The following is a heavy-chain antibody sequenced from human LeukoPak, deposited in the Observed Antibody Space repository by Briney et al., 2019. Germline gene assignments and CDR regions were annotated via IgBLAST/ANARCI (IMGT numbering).Heavy chain of an antibody. CDR3: ARDSNFDWFDP. D-gene: IGHD1-7*01. CDR2: IYSGGST. CDR1: GFTVSSSY. V-gene: IGHV3-66*01. Sequence: PGGSXRLSCAASGFTVSSSYMNWVAQXPGKGLEWVSVIYSGGSTYYADSVKGRFTISRDNSKNTLYLQMNSLRAEDTAVYYCARDSNFDWFDPWGQGTLVTVSS. J-gene: IGHJ5*02.